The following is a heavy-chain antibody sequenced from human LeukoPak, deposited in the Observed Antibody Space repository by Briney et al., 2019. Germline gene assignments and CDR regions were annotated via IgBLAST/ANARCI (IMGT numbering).Heavy chain of an antibody. D-gene: IGHD2-2*01. V-gene: IGHV3-23*01. Sequence: GGSLRLSCAASGFTFSSYAMSWVREAPGKGLEWVSAISGSGGSTYYADSVKGRFTISRDNSKNTLYLQMNSLRAEDTAVYYCAKDPLWVVVVPAAPDFDYWGQGTLVTVSS. CDR3: AKDPLWVVVVPAAPDFDY. J-gene: IGHJ4*02. CDR1: GFTFSSYA. CDR2: ISGSGGST.